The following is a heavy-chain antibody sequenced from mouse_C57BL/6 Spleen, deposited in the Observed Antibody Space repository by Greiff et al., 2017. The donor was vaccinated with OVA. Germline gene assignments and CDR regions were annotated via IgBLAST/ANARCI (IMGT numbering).Heavy chain of an antibody. J-gene: IGHJ3*01. CDR2: INYDGSST. CDR1: GFTFSDYY. V-gene: IGHV5-16*01. D-gene: IGHD2-5*01. Sequence: DVKLVESEGGLVQPGSSMKLSCTASGFTFSDYYMAWVRQVPEKGLEWVANINYDGSSTYYLDSLKSRFIISRDNAKNILYLQMSSLKSEDTATYYCARGDYSKGFAYWGQGTLVTVSA. CDR3: ARGDYSKGFAY.